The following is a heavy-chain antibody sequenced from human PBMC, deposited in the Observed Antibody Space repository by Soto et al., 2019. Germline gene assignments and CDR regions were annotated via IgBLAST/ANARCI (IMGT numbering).Heavy chain of an antibody. CDR3: VRVWRLVGRYGMDV. Sequence: EVQLVESGGGLVKPGGSLRLSCVGSGSIFSSYYMNWVRQAPGKGLEWVSSISGGGAYIYYADSVKGRFTISRDNAKDSLYLEMNSLRVEDTAVYYSVRVWRLVGRYGMDVWGQGTTVTVSS. V-gene: IGHV3-21*02. CDR2: ISGGGAYI. D-gene: IGHD6-25*01. J-gene: IGHJ6*02. CDR1: GSIFSSYY.